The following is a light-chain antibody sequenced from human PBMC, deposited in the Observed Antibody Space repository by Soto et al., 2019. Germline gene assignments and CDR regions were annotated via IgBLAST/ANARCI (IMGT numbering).Light chain of an antibody. CDR1: DSDIGNYNY. J-gene: IGLJ3*02. CDR2: GVT. CDR3: SSYTSYTTLWV. Sequence: QSALTQPASVSGSPGQSITISCTGTDSDIGNYNYVSWYQQHPGKAPKLMIYGVTNRPSGVSDRFSGSKSGNAASLTISGLQAEDEADYYCSSYTSYTTLWVFGRGTKLTVL. V-gene: IGLV2-14*01.